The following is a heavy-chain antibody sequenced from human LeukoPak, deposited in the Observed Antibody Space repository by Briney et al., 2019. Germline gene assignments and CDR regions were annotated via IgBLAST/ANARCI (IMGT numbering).Heavy chain of an antibody. D-gene: IGHD6-13*01. Sequence: ASVNVSCKASGYTFTGYYMHWVRQAPGQGLEWMGWINPNSGGTNYAQKFQGRVTMTTDTSTSTAYMELRSLRSDDTAVYYCARGVRLGYSSSWYGPPLFDYWGQGTLVTVSS. CDR2: INPNSGGT. CDR3: ARGVRLGYSSSWYGPPLFDY. V-gene: IGHV1-2*02. J-gene: IGHJ4*02. CDR1: GYTFTGYY.